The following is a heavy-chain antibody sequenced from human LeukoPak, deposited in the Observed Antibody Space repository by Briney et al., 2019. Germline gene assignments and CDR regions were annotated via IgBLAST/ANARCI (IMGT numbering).Heavy chain of an antibody. D-gene: IGHD6-13*01. CDR1: GYTFTSYG. Sequence: ASVKVSCKASGYTFTSYGISWVRQAPGQGLEWMGWTSAYNGNTNYAQKLPGRVTMTTDTSTSTAYMELRSLRSDDTAVYYCARAGPHFYSTYGMDVWGQGTTVTVSS. V-gene: IGHV1-18*01. J-gene: IGHJ6*02. CDR3: ARAGPHFYSTYGMDV. CDR2: TSAYNGNT.